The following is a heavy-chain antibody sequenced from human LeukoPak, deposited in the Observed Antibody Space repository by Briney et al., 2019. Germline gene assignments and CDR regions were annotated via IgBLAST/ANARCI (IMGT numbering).Heavy chain of an antibody. J-gene: IGHJ3*02. CDR1: GGSFSGYY. D-gene: IGHD6-13*01. V-gene: IGHV4-59*01. CDR3: ARDRELGSSWYSGAFDI. CDR2: IYYSGST. Sequence: PSETLSLTCAVYGGSFSGYYWSWIRQPPGKGLEWIGYIYYSGSTNYNPSLKSRVTISVDTSKNQFSLKLSSVTAADTAVYYCARDRELGSSWYSGAFDIWGQGTMVTVSS.